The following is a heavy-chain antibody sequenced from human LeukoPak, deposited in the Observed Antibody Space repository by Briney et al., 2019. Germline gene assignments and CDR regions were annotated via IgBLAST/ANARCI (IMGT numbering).Heavy chain of an antibody. CDR3: ARVALSRYSSGWGLFDY. V-gene: IGHV4-34*01. Sequence: SETLSLTCTVSGGSIGSYYWNWIRQPPGKGLEWIGEINHSGSTNYNPSLKSRVTISVDTSKNQFSLKLSSVTAADTAVYYCARVALSRYSSGWGLFDYWGQGTLVTVSS. CDR2: INHSGST. J-gene: IGHJ4*02. CDR1: GGSIGSYY. D-gene: IGHD6-19*01.